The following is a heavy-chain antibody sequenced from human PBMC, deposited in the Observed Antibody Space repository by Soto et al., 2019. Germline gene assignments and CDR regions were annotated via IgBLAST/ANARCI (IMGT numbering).Heavy chain of an antibody. CDR2: INPNSGGT. CDR3: ARAGVGSDIVVVPAALMDV. Sequence: ASVKVSCKASGYTFTGYYMHWVRQAPGQGLEWMGWINPNSGGTNYAQKFQGRVTMTRDTSISTAYMELSRLRSDDTAVYYCARAGVGSDIVVVPAALMDVWGQGTTVTVSS. D-gene: IGHD2-2*01. J-gene: IGHJ6*02. V-gene: IGHV1-2*02. CDR1: GYTFTGYY.